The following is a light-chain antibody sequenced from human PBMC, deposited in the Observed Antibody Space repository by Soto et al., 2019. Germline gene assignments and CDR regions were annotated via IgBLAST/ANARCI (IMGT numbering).Light chain of an antibody. CDR1: QSVSRY. CDR2: DAS. CDR3: QQRSDWPST. Sequence: DIVLTQSPATLSLSPGERATLSCRASQSVSRYLAWYQQKPGQAPRLLIYDASNRATGIPARFSGSGSGTVFTLTISSLEPEDFAVYYCQQRSDWPSTFGGGTKVEI. J-gene: IGKJ4*01. V-gene: IGKV3-11*01.